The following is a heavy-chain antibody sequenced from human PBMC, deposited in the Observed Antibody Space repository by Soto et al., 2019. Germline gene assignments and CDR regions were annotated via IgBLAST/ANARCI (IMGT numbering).Heavy chain of an antibody. CDR3: ARPASGGSRDDFDI. D-gene: IGHD2-15*01. CDR1: VFRFTGFR. J-gene: IGHJ3*02. Sequence: GGSLKISCQASVFRFTGFRINWVRQRPGKGLEWVGRIDPNDSFINYSPPFEGHVTISADKSISTAYLQWTRLQAADTAIYYCARPASGGSRDDFDIWGQGTMVTVSS. V-gene: IGHV5-10-1*01. CDR2: IDPNDSFI.